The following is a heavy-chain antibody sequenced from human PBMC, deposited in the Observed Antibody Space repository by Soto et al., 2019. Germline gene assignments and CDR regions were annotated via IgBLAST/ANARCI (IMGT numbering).Heavy chain of an antibody. CDR1: GGIFSTSA. V-gene: IGHV1-69*06. CDR2: IIPIFGTP. Sequence: QVQLVQSGAEVKKPGSSVKVSCKASGGIFSTSAINWVRQAPGQGLEWLGGIIPIFGTPNSAQKFQGRVTITAAKSKRTAYMELSSLRSEDTAVYYCAREGTESGDGGSYFSGMDVWGQGTTVIVSS. CDR3: AREGTESGDGGSYFSGMDV. J-gene: IGHJ6*02. D-gene: IGHD1-26*01.